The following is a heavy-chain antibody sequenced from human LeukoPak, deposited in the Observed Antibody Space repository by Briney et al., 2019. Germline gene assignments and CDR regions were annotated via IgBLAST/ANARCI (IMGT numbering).Heavy chain of an antibody. Sequence: PSETLSLTCAVSGGSISSGGYSWSWIRQPPGKGLEWIGYIYHSGSTYYNPSLKSRVTISVDRSKNQFSLKLSSVTAADTAVYYCARGSKNSGYDYYYFDYWGQGTLVTVSS. CDR2: IYHSGST. CDR3: ARGSKNSGYDYYYFDY. V-gene: IGHV4-30-2*01. CDR1: GGSISSGGYS. D-gene: IGHD5-12*01. J-gene: IGHJ4*02.